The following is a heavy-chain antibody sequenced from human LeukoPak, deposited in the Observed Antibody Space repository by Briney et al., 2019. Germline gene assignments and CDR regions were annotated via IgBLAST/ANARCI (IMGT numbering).Heavy chain of an antibody. V-gene: IGHV3-74*01. J-gene: IGHJ5*01. CDR1: GFTFSNYW. CDR3: VRDWDHFDFDS. D-gene: IGHD1-26*01. CDR2: IKGDGSHT. Sequence: HSGGSLRLSCAASGFTFSNYWMHWVRQAPGKGLVWVSRIKGDGSHTVYADSVKGRFTISRDNAKNTLFLQMRSLRVEDTAVYYCVRDWDHFDFDSWGQGTLVTVSS.